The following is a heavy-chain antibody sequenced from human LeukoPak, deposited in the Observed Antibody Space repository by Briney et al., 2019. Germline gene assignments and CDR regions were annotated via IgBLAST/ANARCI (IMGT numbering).Heavy chain of an antibody. Sequence: PGGSLRLSCAASGFTFSSYWMSWVRQAPGKGLEWVANIKQDGSEKYYVDSVKGRFTISRDNAKNSLYLQMNSLRAEDTAVYYCARGYPGGTTYFDYWGQGTLVTVSS. D-gene: IGHD4-17*01. J-gene: IGHJ4*02. CDR2: IKQDGSEK. CDR1: GFTFSSYW. CDR3: ARGYPGGTTYFDY. V-gene: IGHV3-7*01.